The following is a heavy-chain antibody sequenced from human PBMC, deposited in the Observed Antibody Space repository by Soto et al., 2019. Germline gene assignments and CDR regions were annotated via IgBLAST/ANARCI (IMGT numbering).Heavy chain of an antibody. Sequence: QVQLVESGGGVVQPGRSLRLSCAASGFTFSSYAMHWVRQAPGKGLEWVAVISYDGSNKYYADSVKGRFTIARDNSKNTQYLQMNSLRAEDTAVYYCARTVQSYYDSSGSLECYYYYYGMDVWGQGTTVTVSS. D-gene: IGHD3-22*01. J-gene: IGHJ6*02. CDR2: ISYDGSNK. V-gene: IGHV3-30-3*01. CDR3: ARTVQSYYDSSGSLECYYYYYGMDV. CDR1: GFTFSSYA.